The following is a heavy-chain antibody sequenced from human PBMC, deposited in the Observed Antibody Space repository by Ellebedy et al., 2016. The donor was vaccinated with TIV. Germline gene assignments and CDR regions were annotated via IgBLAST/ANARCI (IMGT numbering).Heavy chain of an antibody. CDR2: ISSSGSTI. V-gene: IGHV3-11*04. D-gene: IGHD4-17*01. J-gene: IGHJ4*02. Sequence: GESLKISCAASGFTFSDYYMSWIRQAPGKGLEWVSYISSSGSTIYYADSVKGRFTISRDNAKNSLYLQMNSLRDEDTAVYYCARGGTVTMGAFDYWGQGTLVTVSS. CDR1: GFTFSDYY. CDR3: ARGGTVTMGAFDY.